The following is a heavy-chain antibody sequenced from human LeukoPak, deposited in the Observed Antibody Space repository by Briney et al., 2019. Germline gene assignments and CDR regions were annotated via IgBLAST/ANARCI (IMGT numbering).Heavy chain of an antibody. Sequence: SETLSLTCTVSGGSISSYYWSWIRQPPRKGLEWIGYIYYSGSTNYNPSLKSRVTISVDTSKNQFSLKLTSVTAADTAVFYCARGTSMVRGVRDDAFDIWGQGTMVTVSS. J-gene: IGHJ3*02. D-gene: IGHD3-10*01. V-gene: IGHV4-59*01. CDR3: ARGTSMVRGVRDDAFDI. CDR1: GGSISSYY. CDR2: IYYSGST.